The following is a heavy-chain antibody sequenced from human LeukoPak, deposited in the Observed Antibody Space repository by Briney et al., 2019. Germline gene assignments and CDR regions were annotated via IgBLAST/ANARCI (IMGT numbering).Heavy chain of an antibody. Sequence: PGGSLRLSCAASGFAFSTYSMNWVRQAPGKGLEWVSYISSSSSTIFYADSVKGRFTIYRDNAKNSLYLQMNSLRAEDTAVYYCARDPATGTTNDPTMGYWGQGTLVTVSS. D-gene: IGHD1-1*01. J-gene: IGHJ4*02. CDR3: ARDPATGTTNDPTMGY. CDR1: GFAFSTYS. V-gene: IGHV3-48*01. CDR2: ISSSSSTI.